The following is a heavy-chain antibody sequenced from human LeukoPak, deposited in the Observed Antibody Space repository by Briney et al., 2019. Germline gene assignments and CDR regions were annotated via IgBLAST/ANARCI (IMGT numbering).Heavy chain of an antibody. Sequence: PSETLSLTCAVYGGSFSGYYWSWIRQPPGKGLEWIGEINHSGSTNYNPSLKSRATISVDTSKNQFSLKLSSVTAADTAVYYCARAYSSSWFWGYYYYMDVWGKGTTVTVSS. V-gene: IGHV4-34*01. CDR3: ARAYSSSWFWGYYYYMDV. D-gene: IGHD6-13*01. CDR2: INHSGST. J-gene: IGHJ6*03. CDR1: GGSFSGYY.